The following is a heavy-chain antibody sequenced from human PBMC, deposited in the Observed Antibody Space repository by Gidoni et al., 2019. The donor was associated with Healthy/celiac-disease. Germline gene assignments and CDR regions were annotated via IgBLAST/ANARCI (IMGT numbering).Heavy chain of an antibody. CDR2: ISWNSGSI. D-gene: IGHD3-3*01. CDR3: AKEGSGYEKRALNY. V-gene: IGHV3-9*01. J-gene: IGHJ4*02. CDR1: GFPFDDYA. Sequence: EVQLVESGGGLVQPGRSLRLSCAASGFPFDDYAMHWVRQAPGKGLEWVSGISWNSGSIGYADSVKGRFTISRDNAKNSLYLKMNSLRAEDTALYYCAKEGSGYEKRALNYWGQGTLVTVSS.